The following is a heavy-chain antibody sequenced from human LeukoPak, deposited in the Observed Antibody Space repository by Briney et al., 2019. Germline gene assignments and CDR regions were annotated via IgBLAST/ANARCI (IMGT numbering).Heavy chain of an antibody. J-gene: IGHJ3*02. Sequence: SETLSLTCTVSGGSISSGDYYWSWIRQPPGKGLEWIGYIYYSGSTYYNPSLKSRVTISVDTSKNQFSLKLSSVTAADTAVYYCARGGDGFQFGAFDIWGQGTMVTVSS. CDR3: ARGGDGFQFGAFDI. D-gene: IGHD3-16*01. CDR1: GGSISSGDYY. CDR2: IYYSGST. V-gene: IGHV4-30-4*01.